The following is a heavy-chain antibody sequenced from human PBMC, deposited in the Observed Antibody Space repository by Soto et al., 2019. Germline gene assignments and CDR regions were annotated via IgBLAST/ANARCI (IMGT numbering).Heavy chain of an antibody. CDR3: ARGPTDYYDNSADYCLDY. V-gene: IGHV1-18*01. CDR1: GYTFITYG. D-gene: IGHD3-22*01. Sequence: QVQLVQSGAEVKKPGASVKVSCKASGYTFITYGVSWVRQAPGQGLDWLGWISTYNGNTRYAERLQGRVNMTTDTTTNTVYMELRHLRSDDTAVYYCARGPTDYYDNSADYCLDYWGQGNLVTVSS. J-gene: IGHJ4*02. CDR2: ISTYNGNT.